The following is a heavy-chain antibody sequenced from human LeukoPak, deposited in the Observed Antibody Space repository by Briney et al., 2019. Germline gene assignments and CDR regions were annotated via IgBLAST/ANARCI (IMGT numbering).Heavy chain of an antibody. V-gene: IGHV3-30*02. CDR3: ARDGGPGYCSSTSCRGHAFDI. CDR1: GFAFSSYG. D-gene: IGHD2-2*01. CDR2: IRYDGNLE. J-gene: IGHJ3*02. Sequence: GGSLRLSCAASGFAFSSYGMHWVRQAPGKGLEWVAFIRYDGNLEYNADSVKGRFTISRDNAKNSLYLQMNSLRAEDTALYRCARDGGPGYCSSTSCRGHAFDIWGQGTMVTVSS.